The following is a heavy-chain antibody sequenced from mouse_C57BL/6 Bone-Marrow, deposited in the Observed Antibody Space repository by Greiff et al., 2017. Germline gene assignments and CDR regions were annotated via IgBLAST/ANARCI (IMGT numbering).Heavy chain of an antibody. D-gene: IGHD1-1*01. J-gene: IGHJ3*01. CDR3: SRSAVVASPFAY. CDR2: ITPSSGYT. Sequence: QVQLKASGAELAKPGASVKLSCKASGYTFTSYWMHWVKQRPGQGLEWIGYITPSSGYTKYNQKFKDKATLTADKSSSTAYMQLSSLTYEDSAVYYCSRSAVVASPFAYWGQGTLVTGSA. V-gene: IGHV1-7*01. CDR1: GYTFTSYW.